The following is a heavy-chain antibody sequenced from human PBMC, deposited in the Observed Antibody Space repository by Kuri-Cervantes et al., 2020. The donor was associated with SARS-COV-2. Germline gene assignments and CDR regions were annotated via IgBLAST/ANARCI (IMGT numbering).Heavy chain of an antibody. J-gene: IGHJ4*02. D-gene: IGHD5-24*01. CDR3: ATGDGYTDFDY. CDR1: GYSFTSYW. Sequence: GESLKISCNGSGYSFTSYWIGLVRQMPGKGLEWMGIIYPGDSDTRYSPSFQGQITNSADKSISTAYLQWSSLKDSDTAMYDCATGDGYTDFDYWGQGTLVTVSS. CDR2: IYPGDSDT. V-gene: IGHV5-51*01.